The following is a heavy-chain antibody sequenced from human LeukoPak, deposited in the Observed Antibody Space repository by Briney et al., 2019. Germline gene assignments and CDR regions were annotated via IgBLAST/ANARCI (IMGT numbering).Heavy chain of an antibody. CDR2: ISYSGST. V-gene: IGHV4-59*12. D-gene: IGHD4-17*01. CDR1: GGSISNYY. J-gene: IGHJ6*02. CDR3: ARDDYGDYYGMDV. Sequence: SETLSLTCTVSGGSISNYYWSWIRQPPGKELEWIGDISYSGSTTYKPSLISRVTISVDTSKNQFSLKLSSVTAADTAVYYCARDDYGDYYGMDVWGQGTTVTVSS.